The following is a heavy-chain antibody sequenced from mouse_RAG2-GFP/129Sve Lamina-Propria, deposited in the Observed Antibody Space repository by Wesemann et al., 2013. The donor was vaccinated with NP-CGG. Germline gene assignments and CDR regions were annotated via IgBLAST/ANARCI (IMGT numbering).Heavy chain of an antibody. CDR1: GYTFTDYY. J-gene: IGHJ2*01. D-gene: IGHD2-4*01. CDR3: ARSALYDYDGDYFDY. V-gene: IGHV1-26*01. Sequence: GAELVRPGASVKLSCKASGYTFTDYYMNWVKQSHGKSLEWIGDINPNNGGTSYNQKFKGKATLTVDKSSSTAYMELRSLTSEDSAVYYCARSALYDYDGDYFDYWGQGTTLTVSS. CDR2: INPNNGGT.